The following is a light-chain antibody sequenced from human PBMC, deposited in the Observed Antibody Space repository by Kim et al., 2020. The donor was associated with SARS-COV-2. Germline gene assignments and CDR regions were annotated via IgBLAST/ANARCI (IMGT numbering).Light chain of an antibody. Sequence: ASVGDRVTITCRASQGISSGLGWYQQKPGKAPKRLIYGASSLQSGVPSRFSGSGSGTEFTLTISSLQPEDFATYFCLQHNTYPLTFGQGTRLEIK. J-gene: IGKJ5*01. CDR2: GAS. CDR3: LQHNTYPLT. CDR1: QGISSG. V-gene: IGKV1-17*01.